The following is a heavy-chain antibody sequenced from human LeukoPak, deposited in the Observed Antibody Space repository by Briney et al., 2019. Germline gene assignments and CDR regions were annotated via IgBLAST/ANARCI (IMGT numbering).Heavy chain of an antibody. CDR2: IYYSGST. CDR1: GGSFSGYY. J-gene: IGHJ6*03. CDR3: ASTARSSSWYGSYYYYYMDV. D-gene: IGHD6-13*01. Sequence: PSETLSLTCAVYGGSFSGYYWSWIRQPPGKGLEWIGSIYYSGSTYYNPSLKSRVTISVDTSKNQFSLKLSSVTAADTAVYYCASTARSSSWYGSYYYYYMDVWGKGTTVTVSS. V-gene: IGHV4-34*01.